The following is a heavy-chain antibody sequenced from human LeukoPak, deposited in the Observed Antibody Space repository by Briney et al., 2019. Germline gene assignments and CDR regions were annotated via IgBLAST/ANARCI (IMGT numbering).Heavy chain of an antibody. Sequence: ASVKVSCKASGYTFTSYDINWVRQATGQGLEWMGWMNPNSGNTGYAQKFQGRVTITRNTSISTAYMELSSLRSEDTAVYYCARAYYDFWSGYRSFDYWGQGTLVTVSS. CDR3: ARAYYDFWSGYRSFDY. V-gene: IGHV1-8*03. CDR2: MNPNSGNT. D-gene: IGHD3-3*01. CDR1: GYTFTSYD. J-gene: IGHJ4*02.